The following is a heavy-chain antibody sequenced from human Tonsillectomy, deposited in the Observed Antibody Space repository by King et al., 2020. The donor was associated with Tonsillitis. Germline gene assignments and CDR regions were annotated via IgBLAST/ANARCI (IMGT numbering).Heavy chain of an antibody. V-gene: IGHV4-4*02. D-gene: IGHD6-19*01. J-gene: IGHJ4*02. Sequence: VQLQESGPGLVKPSGTLSLTCAVSGGSISSSNWWSWVRQPPGKGLEWIGEIYHSGSTNYNPSLKSRVTISVDKSKNQFSRKLSSVTAADTAVYYCARKSAVAGHGDYFDYWGQGTLVTVSS. CDR3: ARKSAVAGHGDYFDY. CDR2: IYHSGST. CDR1: GGSISSSNW.